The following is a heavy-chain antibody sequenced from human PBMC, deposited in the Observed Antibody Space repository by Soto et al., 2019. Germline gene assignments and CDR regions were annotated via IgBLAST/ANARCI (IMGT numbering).Heavy chain of an antibody. J-gene: IGHJ4*02. Sequence: EVQLVESGGGLVQPGGSLRLSCAASGFTFSSYWMSWVRQAPGKGLEWVANIKQDGSEKYYVDSAKGRFTISRDNAKNSLYLQMNSLRAEDTAVYYCARDLVFGVVIYGRDDYWGQGTLVTVSS. CDR2: IKQDGSEK. CDR1: GFTFSSYW. CDR3: ARDLVFGVVIYGRDDY. D-gene: IGHD3-3*01. V-gene: IGHV3-7*01.